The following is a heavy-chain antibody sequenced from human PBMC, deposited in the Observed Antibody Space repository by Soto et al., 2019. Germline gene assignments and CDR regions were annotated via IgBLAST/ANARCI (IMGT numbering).Heavy chain of an antibody. V-gene: IGHV1-2*02. CDR2: INPNSGNT. D-gene: IGHD2-21*01. J-gene: IGHJ4*02. Sequence: SENVACKSSVYTLTSHYMHFVRQAPGQGPEWMGWINPNSGNTKYAQSLKGRVTMTRDTSTSTAYMELTWLRSDDAAIYYWARAGNNGDWFFDSWGQGTLVTVSS. CDR1: VYTLTSHY. CDR3: ARAGNNGDWFFDS.